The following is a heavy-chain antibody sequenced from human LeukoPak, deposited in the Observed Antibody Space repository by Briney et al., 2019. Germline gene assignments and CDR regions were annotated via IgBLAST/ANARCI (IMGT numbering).Heavy chain of an antibody. J-gene: IGHJ4*02. CDR2: ISGNAVNT. D-gene: IGHD3-3*01. CDR3: AKTRVKYYDFWNGEFDY. V-gene: IGHV3-23*01. Sequence: GGSLRLSCAASGFTFSTYAMNWVRQAPGKGLEWVSAISGNAVNTYHADSVKGRFTISRDNSKNMVFLQMNSLRPEDTAMYYCAKTRVKYYDFWNGEFDYWGLGTLVTVSS. CDR1: GFTFSTYA.